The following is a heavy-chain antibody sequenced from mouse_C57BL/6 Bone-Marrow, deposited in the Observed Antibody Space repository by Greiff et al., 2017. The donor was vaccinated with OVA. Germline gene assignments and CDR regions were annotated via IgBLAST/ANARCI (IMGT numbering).Heavy chain of an antibody. Sequence: EVMLVESGGGLVKPGGSLKLSCAASGFTFSDYGMHWVRQAPEKGLAWVAYISSGSSTIYYADTVKGRFTISRDNAKNTLFLQMTSLRSEDTAMYYCARDYDYDVLAYWGQGTLVTVSA. CDR2: ISSGSSTI. D-gene: IGHD2-4*01. CDR1: GFTFSDYG. CDR3: ARDYDYDVLAY. J-gene: IGHJ3*01. V-gene: IGHV5-17*01.